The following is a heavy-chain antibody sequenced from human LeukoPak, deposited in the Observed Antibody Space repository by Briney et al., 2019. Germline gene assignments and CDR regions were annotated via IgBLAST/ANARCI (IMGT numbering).Heavy chain of an antibody. V-gene: IGHV1-18*01. CDR1: GYTFTNYG. D-gene: IGHD5-18*01. CDR3: ARGGREYKYGRELDH. J-gene: IGHJ4*02. CDR2: ISDYNRNT. Sequence: EASVKVSCKASGYTFTNYGISWVRQAPGQGLEWMGWISDYNRNTYYAQKLQGRVTMTTDTFTSTAYMELRGLRSDDTAVYYCARGGREYKYGRELDHWGQGTLVTVSS.